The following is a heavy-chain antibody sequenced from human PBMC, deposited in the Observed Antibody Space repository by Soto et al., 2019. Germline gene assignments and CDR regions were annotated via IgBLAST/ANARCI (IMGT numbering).Heavy chain of an antibody. D-gene: IGHD5-12*01. Sequence: TSETLSLTCTVSGGSISSYYWSWIRQPPGKGLEWIGYIYYSGSTNYNPSLKSRVTISVDTSKNQFSLKLSSVTAADTAVYYCARHCSGYDPGCFDYWGQGTLVTVSS. CDR2: IYYSGST. CDR3: ARHCSGYDPGCFDY. V-gene: IGHV4-59*08. CDR1: GGSISSYY. J-gene: IGHJ4*02.